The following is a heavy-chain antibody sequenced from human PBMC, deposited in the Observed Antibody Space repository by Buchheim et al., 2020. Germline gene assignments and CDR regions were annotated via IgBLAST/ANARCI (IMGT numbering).Heavy chain of an antibody. D-gene: IGHD2-2*01. J-gene: IGHJ4*02. Sequence: EGQLLESGGGLVQPGGSLRLSCAASGFTFSSYAMSWVRQAPGKGLEWVSGISGSGGSTFYADSVKGRFTISRDNSKDTLHLQMNSLRAEDTAVYYCAKDGCSSGGCYFDYWGQGTL. CDR3: AKDGCSSGGCYFDY. CDR1: GFTFSSYA. V-gene: IGHV3-23*01. CDR2: ISGSGGST.